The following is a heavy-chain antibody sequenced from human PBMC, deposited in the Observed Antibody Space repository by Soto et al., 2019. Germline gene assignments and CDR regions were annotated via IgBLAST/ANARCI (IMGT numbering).Heavy chain of an antibody. Sequence: SETLSLTCFVSGYSITAGGYYWSWIRHHPGKGLEWIGSFYSSGSIIYNPSLRSRVSISGDTSSNQFYMSLTSVTDADTTRYYCARMYSSGSGWFHPWGQGTLVTVSS. CDR2: FYSSGSI. CDR1: GYSITAGGYY. V-gene: IGHV4-31*03. CDR3: ARMYSSGSGWFHP. D-gene: IGHD6-19*01. J-gene: IGHJ5*02.